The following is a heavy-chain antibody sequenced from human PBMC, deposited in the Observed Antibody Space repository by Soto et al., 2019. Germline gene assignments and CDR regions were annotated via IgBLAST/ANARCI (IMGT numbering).Heavy chain of an antibody. V-gene: IGHV3-48*02. Sequence: EVELVESGGGLVKPGESLRLSCAVSGFTFRSYSLNWVRQAPGKGLEWVSYMSASRTWIGYAVSVQSRFTISRDDAKNSVHLQMNNLREEDTAVYFCARDLNWAFDYWGQGILVVVS. CDR1: GFTFRSYS. D-gene: IGHD7-27*01. J-gene: IGHJ4*02. CDR3: ARDLNWAFDY. CDR2: MSASRTWI.